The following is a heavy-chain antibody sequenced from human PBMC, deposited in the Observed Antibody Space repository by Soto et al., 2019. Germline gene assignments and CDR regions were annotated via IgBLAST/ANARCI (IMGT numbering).Heavy chain of an antibody. CDR3: ARGRGYYDSSGYNWFDP. D-gene: IGHD3-22*01. Sequence: ASVKVSCKASGYTFTSYDINWVRQATGQGLEWMGWMNPNSGNTGYAQKFQGRVTMTRNTSISTACMELSSLRSEDTAVYYCARGRGYYDSSGYNWFDPWGQGTLVTVSS. V-gene: IGHV1-8*01. CDR2: MNPNSGNT. J-gene: IGHJ5*02. CDR1: GYTFTSYD.